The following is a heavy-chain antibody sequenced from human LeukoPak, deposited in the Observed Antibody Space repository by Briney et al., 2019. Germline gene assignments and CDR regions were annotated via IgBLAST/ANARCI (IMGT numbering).Heavy chain of an antibody. CDR1: GYSISSGYY. CDR2: MHHSGST. Sequence: PSETLSLTCTVSGYSISSGYYWGWIRQPPGKGLEWIGSMHHSGSTYYSPSLKSRVTISVDTSKNQFSLKLASVTTADTAVYYCARVVDIWGQGTMVTVSS. CDR3: ARVVDI. V-gene: IGHV4-38-2*02. J-gene: IGHJ3*02.